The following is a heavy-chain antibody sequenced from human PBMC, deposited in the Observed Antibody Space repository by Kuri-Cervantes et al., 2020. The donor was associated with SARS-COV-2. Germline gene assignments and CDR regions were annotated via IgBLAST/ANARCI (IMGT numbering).Heavy chain of an antibody. D-gene: IGHD7-27*01. CDR2: IKQDGSEK. CDR1: GFTFSSYS. Sequence: GGSLRLSCAASGFTFSSYSMNWVRQAPGKGLECVANIKQDGSEKYYVDSVKGRFTISRDNARNSLYLQMNSLRAEDTAVYYCARVAGDPYYFDYWGQGTLVTVSS. J-gene: IGHJ4*02. CDR3: ARVAGDPYYFDY. V-gene: IGHV3-7*01.